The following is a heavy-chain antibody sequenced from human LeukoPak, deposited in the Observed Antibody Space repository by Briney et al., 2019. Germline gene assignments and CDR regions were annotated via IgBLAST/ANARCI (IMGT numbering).Heavy chain of an antibody. Sequence: ASVTLSCKAAGYTFTGYYMHWVRQAPGQGLEWMGWINPNSGGTNYAQKFQGRVTMTRDTSISTAYMELSRLTSDDTAVYYCARDPPIGGSDVFDIWGQGTIVTVSS. V-gene: IGHV1-2*02. J-gene: IGHJ3*02. CDR3: ARDPPIGGSDVFDI. D-gene: IGHD3-16*02. CDR1: GYTFTGYY. CDR2: INPNSGGT.